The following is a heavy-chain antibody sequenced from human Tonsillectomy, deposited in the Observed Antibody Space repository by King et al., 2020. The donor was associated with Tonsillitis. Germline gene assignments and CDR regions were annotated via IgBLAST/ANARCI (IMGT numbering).Heavy chain of an antibody. V-gene: IGHV5-51*03. CDR2: IYPGDSAT. Sequence: QLVQSGAEVRKPGESLKISCKASGYSFTTYWIGWVRQMPGKGLEWMGIIYPGDSATRYSPSFQVHVTISADKSISTAYVQWSSLKASDTAMYYCASPGGYSYGLFDYWGQGTLVTVSS. J-gene: IGHJ4*02. CDR3: ASPGGYSYGLFDY. D-gene: IGHD5-18*01. CDR1: GYSFTTYW.